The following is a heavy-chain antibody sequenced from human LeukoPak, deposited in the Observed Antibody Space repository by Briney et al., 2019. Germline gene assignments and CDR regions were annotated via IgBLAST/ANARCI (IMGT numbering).Heavy chain of an antibody. D-gene: IGHD5-18*01. J-gene: IGHJ4*02. CDR1: GGTFSSYA. Sequence: SVKVSCKASGGTFSSYAISWVRQAPGQGLEWMGGIIPIFGTANYAQKFQGRVTITADESTSTAYMELSSLRSEDTAVYYCARLDTAMYVYFDYWGQGTLVTVSS. CDR3: ARLDTAMYVYFDY. V-gene: IGHV1-69*13. CDR2: IIPIFGTA.